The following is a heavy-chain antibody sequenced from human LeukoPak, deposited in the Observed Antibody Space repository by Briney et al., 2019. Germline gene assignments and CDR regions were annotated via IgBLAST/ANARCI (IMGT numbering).Heavy chain of an antibody. CDR1: DDSITMYY. CDR3: ARENTMGRGFPRGFDI. V-gene: IGHV4-59*01. CDR2: IYYSGST. Sequence: SETLSLTCTVSDDSITMYYWTWIRQPPGKGLEWIGYIYYSGSTNYNPSLKSRVTISVDTSKNQFSLKLSSVTAADTAVYYCARENTMGRGFPRGFDIWGQGTMVTVSS. D-gene: IGHD3-10*01. J-gene: IGHJ3*02.